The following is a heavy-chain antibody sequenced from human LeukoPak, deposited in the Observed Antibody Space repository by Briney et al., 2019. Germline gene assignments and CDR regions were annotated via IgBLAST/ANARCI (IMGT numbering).Heavy chain of an antibody. J-gene: IGHJ3*01. CDR3: ARDESAFDL. Sequence: GGSLRLSCAASGFTFSSYAMHWVRQAPGKGLEWVAVISYDGSNKYYADSVKGRFTISRDNSKNTLYLQMNSLRVEDTAVYYCARDESAFDLWGQGTMVTVSS. V-gene: IGHV3-30-3*01. CDR2: ISYDGSNK. CDR1: GFTFSSYA.